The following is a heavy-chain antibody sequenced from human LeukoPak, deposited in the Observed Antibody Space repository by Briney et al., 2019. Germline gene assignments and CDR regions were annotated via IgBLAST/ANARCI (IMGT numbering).Heavy chain of an antibody. V-gene: IGHV4-34*01. D-gene: IGHD5-18*01. CDR2: INHSGRT. CDR3: ARGKYSYGY. J-gene: IGHJ4*02. Sequence: SETLCLTCAVYGDSFSGYYWSWVRQPPGKGVEWVGEINHSGRTNYNPSRKSRVTISVDTSKNHFSLKLSSVTAADTAVYYCARGKYSYGYWGQGTLVTVSS. CDR1: GDSFSGYY.